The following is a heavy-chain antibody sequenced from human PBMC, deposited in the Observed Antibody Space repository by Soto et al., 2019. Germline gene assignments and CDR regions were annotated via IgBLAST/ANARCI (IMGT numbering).Heavy chain of an antibody. D-gene: IGHD3-22*01. J-gene: IGHJ4*02. CDR3: AREARYDSGVDNYEGIDY. CDR2: FSAGGDYR. Sequence: EVQLLQSGGGLAQPGGSLTLSCAASGFSFSDYSMNWVRRAPGKGLEWVSAFSAGGDYRHYADSVKGRFTISRDNAKNTLFLQMNSLRAEDTARYYGAREARYDSGVDNYEGIDYWGQGTLVTVSS. CDR1: GFSFSDYS. V-gene: IGHV3-23*01.